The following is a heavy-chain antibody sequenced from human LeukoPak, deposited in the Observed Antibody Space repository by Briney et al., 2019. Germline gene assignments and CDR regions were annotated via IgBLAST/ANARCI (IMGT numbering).Heavy chain of an antibody. CDR1: GFTFSSYG. D-gene: IGHD3-16*01. V-gene: IGHV3-30*18. CDR3: AKVKMAPYSSVGGFDY. Sequence: GGSLRLSCAASGFTFSSYGMHWIRQAPGKGLEWVAVISYDGSNKYYADSVKGRFTISRDNSKNTLYLQMNSLRAEDTAVYYCAKVKMAPYSSVGGFDYWGQGTLVTVSS. J-gene: IGHJ4*02. CDR2: ISYDGSNK.